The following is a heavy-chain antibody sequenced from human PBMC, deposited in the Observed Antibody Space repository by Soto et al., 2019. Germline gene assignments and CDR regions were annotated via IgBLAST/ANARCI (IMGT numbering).Heavy chain of an antibody. Sequence: QVHLVQSGAEVKKPGASVKVSCKGSGYTFTSYGITWVRQAPGQGLEWMGWISAHNGNTNYAQKLQGRVTVTRYTATSTVYMELRSLRSADTAVSYCARGRYGDYWGQGALVTVSS. D-gene: IGHD1-1*01. CDR2: ISAHNGNT. V-gene: IGHV1-18*01. CDR3: ARGRYGDY. CDR1: GYTFTSYG. J-gene: IGHJ4*02.